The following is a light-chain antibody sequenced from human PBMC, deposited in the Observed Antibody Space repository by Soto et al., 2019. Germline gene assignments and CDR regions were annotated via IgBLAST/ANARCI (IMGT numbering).Light chain of an antibody. J-gene: IGKJ4*01. V-gene: IGKV1-33*01. CDR1: QDISSC. CDR2: AAS. CDR3: QQCDQLPLT. Sequence: DIQMTQSPSSLSPSVGDRVTITCQASQDISSCLNWYQQKPGKAPNLLIYAASKLETGVPSRFSGSGSGTDFTLTISSLQAEDIATSYCQQCDQLPLTFGGGTKVQIK.